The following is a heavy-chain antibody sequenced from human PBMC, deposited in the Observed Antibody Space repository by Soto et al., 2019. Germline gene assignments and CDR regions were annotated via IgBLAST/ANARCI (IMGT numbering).Heavy chain of an antibody. Sequence: GGSLRLSCTASGFTFGDYAMSWFRQAPGKGLEWVGFIRSKAYGGTTEYAASVKGRFTISRDDSKSIAYLQMNSLKTEDTAVYYCTRAFGYYDSSGYYQPSGNLDYWGQGTLVTVSS. CDR3: TRAFGYYDSSGYYQPSGNLDY. CDR1: GFTFGDYA. V-gene: IGHV3-49*03. J-gene: IGHJ4*02. CDR2: IRSKAYGGTT. D-gene: IGHD3-22*01.